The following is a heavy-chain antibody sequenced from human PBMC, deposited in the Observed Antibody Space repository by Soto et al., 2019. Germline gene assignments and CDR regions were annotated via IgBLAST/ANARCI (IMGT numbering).Heavy chain of an antibody. D-gene: IGHD7-27*01. J-gene: IGHJ4*02. Sequence: QITLKESGPTLVKPTQTLTLTCTFSGFSLSTSGVGVGWIRQPPGKALEWLALIYWDDDKRYSPSLKSRLNSTKDNSKSQVVLTMTNTHPVDTASYYCPHRGEGGYRNWDHYFEYWGQGTLVTVSS. CDR3: PHRGEGGYRNWDHYFEY. V-gene: IGHV2-5*02. CDR1: GFSLSTSGVG. CDR2: IYWDDDK.